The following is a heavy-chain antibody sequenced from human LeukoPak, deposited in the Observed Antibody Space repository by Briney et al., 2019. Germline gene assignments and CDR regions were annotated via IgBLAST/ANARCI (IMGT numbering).Heavy chain of an antibody. V-gene: IGHV3-33*01. CDR2: IWYDGSNK. J-gene: IGHJ4*02. CDR1: GFTFSSYG. Sequence: GGSLRLSCAASGFTFSSYGMHWVRQAPGKGLERVAVIWYDGSNKYYADSVKGRFTISRDNSKNTLYLQMNSLRAEDTAVYYCARDPPGSVGIEYYFDYWGQGTLVTVSS. CDR3: ARDPPGSVGIEYYFDY. D-gene: IGHD6-13*01.